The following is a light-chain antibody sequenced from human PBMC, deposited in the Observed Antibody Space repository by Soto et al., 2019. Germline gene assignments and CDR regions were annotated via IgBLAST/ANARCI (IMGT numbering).Light chain of an antibody. Sequence: DIQLTQSPSSLSASVGDRVTITCRAGQTISDYLNWYQQKPGTAPKLLIYAASTLQSGVPSRFSGSRSGTDFTLTISSLHPEDVATYYCQQTFCAPSITFGQGTRLEIK. V-gene: IGKV1-39*01. CDR1: QTISDY. CDR3: QQTFCAPSIT. J-gene: IGKJ5*01. CDR2: AAS.